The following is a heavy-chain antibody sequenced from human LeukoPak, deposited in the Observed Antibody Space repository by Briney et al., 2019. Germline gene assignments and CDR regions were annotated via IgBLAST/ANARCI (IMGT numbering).Heavy chain of an antibody. CDR2: VHYSGAT. J-gene: IGHJ4*02. D-gene: IGHD5-24*01. V-gene: IGHV4-39*07. Sequence: PSETLSLTCTVSGGSITSDAYYWGWIRQPPGKGLEWIASVHYSGATYYNPSLKSRVTISVDTSKNQFSLKLSSVTAADTAVYYCARFFRWLQFGRFDYWGQGTLVTVSS. CDR1: GGSITSDAYY. CDR3: ARFFRWLQFGRFDY.